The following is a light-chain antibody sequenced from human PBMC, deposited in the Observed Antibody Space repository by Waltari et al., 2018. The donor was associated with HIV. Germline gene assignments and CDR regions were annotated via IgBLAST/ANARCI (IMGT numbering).Light chain of an antibody. Sequence: QSVVTQPPSASGAPGQSVTIPGSVSTSTLGTNSVSWYQHFPGPAPKLLIYPANERPSGVPDRLSGSKSGTSASLAISGLQSEDEADYYCATWDDRLNYWVFGGGTKLTVL. CDR1: TSTLGTNS. V-gene: IGLV1-44*01. CDR3: ATWDDRLNYWV. J-gene: IGLJ3*02. CDR2: PAN.